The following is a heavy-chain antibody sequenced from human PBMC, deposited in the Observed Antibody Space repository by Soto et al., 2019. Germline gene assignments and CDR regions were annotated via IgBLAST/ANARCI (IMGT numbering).Heavy chain of an antibody. V-gene: IGHV1-18*01. CDR1: GYTFTSYG. CDR3: ARALVVAATNPFDY. CDR2: ISAYNGNT. Sequence: AASVKVSCKASGYTFTSYGISWVRQAPGQGLEWMGWISAYNGNTNYAQKLQGRVTMTTDTSTSTAYMELWSLRSDDTAVYYCARALVVAATNPFDYWGQGTLVTVSS. J-gene: IGHJ4*02. D-gene: IGHD2-15*01.